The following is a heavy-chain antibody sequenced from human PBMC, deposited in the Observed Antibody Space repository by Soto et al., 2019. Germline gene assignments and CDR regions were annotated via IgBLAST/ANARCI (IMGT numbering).Heavy chain of an antibody. V-gene: IGHV4-39*01. D-gene: IGHD2-2*01. Sequence: NPSETLSLTCTVSGGSISSSSYYWGWIRQPPGKGLEWIGSIYYSGSTYYNPSLKSRVTISVDTSKNQFSLKLSSVTAADTAVYICARNLYCSSTSCFNGMDVWGQGTTVTVSS. CDR2: IYYSGST. CDR1: GGSISSSSYY. J-gene: IGHJ6*02. CDR3: ARNLYCSSTSCFNGMDV.